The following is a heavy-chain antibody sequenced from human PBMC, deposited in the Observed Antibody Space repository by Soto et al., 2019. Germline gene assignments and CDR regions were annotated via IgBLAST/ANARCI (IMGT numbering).Heavy chain of an antibody. CDR3: AREVVVWYFDL. CDR1: GGSISSGGYY. CDR2: IYYSGST. D-gene: IGHD3-22*01. Sequence: QVQLQESGPGLVKPSQTLSLTCTVSGGSISSGGYYWSWIRQPPGRGLEWIGYIYYSGSTYYNPSLKSRVTISVDTSKNQFTLKLSSVTAADTAVYYCAREVVVWYFDLWGRGTLVTVSS. J-gene: IGHJ2*01. V-gene: IGHV4-30-4*01.